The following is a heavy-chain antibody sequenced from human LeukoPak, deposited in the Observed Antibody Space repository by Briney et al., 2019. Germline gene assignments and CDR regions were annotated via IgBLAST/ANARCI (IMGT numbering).Heavy chain of an antibody. Sequence: TLSLTCTVSGGSISSGGYYWSWLRQHPGKGLEWIGYIYYSGSTYYNPSLKSRVTISVDTSKNQFSLKLSSVTAADTAVYYCARGEVYDAFDIWGQGTMVTVSS. CDR3: ARGEVYDAFDI. D-gene: IGHD6-6*01. J-gene: IGHJ3*02. V-gene: IGHV4-31*03. CDR2: IYYSGST. CDR1: GGSISSGGYY.